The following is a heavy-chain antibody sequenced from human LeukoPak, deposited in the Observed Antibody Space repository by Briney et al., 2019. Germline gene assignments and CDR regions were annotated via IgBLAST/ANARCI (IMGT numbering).Heavy chain of an antibody. J-gene: IGHJ4*02. CDR3: ARRITMVRGFNY. Sequence: SETLSLTCAVYGGSFSGYYWSWIRQPPEKGLEWIGEINHSGSTNYNPSLKSRVTISVDTSKNQFSLKLSSVTAADTAVYYCARRITMVRGFNYWGQGTLVTVSS. D-gene: IGHD3-10*01. CDR1: GGSFSGYY. V-gene: IGHV4-34*01. CDR2: INHSGST.